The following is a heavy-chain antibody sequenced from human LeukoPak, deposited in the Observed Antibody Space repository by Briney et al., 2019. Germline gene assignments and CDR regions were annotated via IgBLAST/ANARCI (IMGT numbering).Heavy chain of an antibody. Sequence: GGSLRLSCAASGFTFSSYWMHWVRQAPGKGLVWVSRINSDGSSTSYADSVKGRFTISRDNAKNTLYLQMNSLRAEDTAIYYCTRVGYTDEGIDYWGQGTLVTVSS. D-gene: IGHD5-24*01. CDR3: TRVGYTDEGIDY. CDR2: INSDGSST. CDR1: GFTFSSYW. V-gene: IGHV3-74*01. J-gene: IGHJ4*02.